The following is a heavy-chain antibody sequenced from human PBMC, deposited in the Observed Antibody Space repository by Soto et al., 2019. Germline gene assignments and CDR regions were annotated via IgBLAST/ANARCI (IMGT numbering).Heavy chain of an antibody. Sequence: QVQLVQSGAEVKKPGASVKVSCKASGYTFTRYAISWVRQAPGQGLEWMGWISAYNGNTNYAQKLQGRVTMTTDTSTSTAYMELRGLRSDDTAVYYWARLYYYDTRGYYYVEDYWGQGTLVTVSS. CDR1: GYTFTRYA. V-gene: IGHV1-18*01. J-gene: IGHJ4*02. D-gene: IGHD3-22*01. CDR3: ARLYYYDTRGYYYVEDY. CDR2: ISAYNGNT.